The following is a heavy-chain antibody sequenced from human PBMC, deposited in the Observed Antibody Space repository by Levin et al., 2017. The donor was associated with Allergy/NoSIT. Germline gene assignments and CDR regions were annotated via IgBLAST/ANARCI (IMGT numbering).Heavy chain of an antibody. CDR1: GFSFSSYA. J-gene: IGHJ4*02. CDR2: ISGTGGTT. V-gene: IGHV3-23*01. D-gene: IGHD2-21*02. CDR3: AKPQSENVVVTARAPIDY. Sequence: PGGSLRLSCVASGFSFSSYAMSWVRQAPGNGLEWVSTISGTGGTTKFADYVTGRFIISRDNSKNTVYLQMNSLRVEDTAVYFCAKPQSENVVVTARAPIDYWGQGVLVTVSS.